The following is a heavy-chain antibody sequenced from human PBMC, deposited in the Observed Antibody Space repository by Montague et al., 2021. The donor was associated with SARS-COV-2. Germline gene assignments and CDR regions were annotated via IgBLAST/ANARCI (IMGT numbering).Heavy chain of an antibody. CDR1: GFSLSASGMC. D-gene: IGHD5-18*01. V-gene: IGHV2-70*01. Sequence: PPLVKPTQTLTLTCTFSGFSLSASGMCVSWIRQPPGKALEWLAVIDWDDDKSYSTSLKTRLTIAKDTSKNQVVLTMTNMDPVDTATYYCARMPDQVWLDYWGQGILVTVSS. CDR2: IDWDDDK. CDR3: ARMPDQVWLDY. J-gene: IGHJ4*02.